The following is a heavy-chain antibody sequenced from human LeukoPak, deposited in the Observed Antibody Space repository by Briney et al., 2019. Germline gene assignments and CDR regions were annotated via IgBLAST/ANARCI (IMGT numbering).Heavy chain of an antibody. CDR2: ISYDGSNK. Sequence: GGSLRLSCVTSGFTFSNYGMHWVRQAPGKGLEWVALISYDGSNKYYADSVKGRFTISRDNAKNSLYLQMNSLRAEDTAVYYCARVATPGEFAYYFDYWGQGTLVTVSS. CDR3: ARVATPGEFAYYFDY. V-gene: IGHV3-30*03. J-gene: IGHJ4*02. CDR1: GFTFSNYG. D-gene: IGHD3-10*01.